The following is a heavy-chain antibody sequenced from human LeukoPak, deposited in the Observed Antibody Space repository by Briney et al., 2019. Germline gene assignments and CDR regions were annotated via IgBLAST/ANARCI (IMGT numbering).Heavy chain of an antibody. Sequence: SETLSLTCAVSGGSISSGAYSWSWIRQPPRKGLEWIGYVYYSGGTYYNPSLKSRVTISVDTSKNQFSLKLSSVTAADTAVYSCARGSVRGEFDPWGQGTLVTVSS. J-gene: IGHJ5*02. CDR1: GGSISSGAYS. CDR2: VYYSGGT. D-gene: IGHD3-10*01. CDR3: ARGSVRGEFDP. V-gene: IGHV4-30-4*07.